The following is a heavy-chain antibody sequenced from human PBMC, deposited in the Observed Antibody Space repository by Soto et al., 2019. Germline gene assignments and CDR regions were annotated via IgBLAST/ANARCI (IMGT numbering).Heavy chain of an antibody. V-gene: IGHV4-61*01. CDR3: ARDRRGYSGLFDY. CDR2: IYYSGST. D-gene: IGHD5-12*01. CDR1: GGSVSSGSYY. J-gene: IGHJ4*02. Sequence: PSETLSLTCTVSGGSVSSGSYYWSWIRQPPGKGLEWIGYIYYSGSTNYNPSLKSRVTISVDTSKNQFSLKLSSVTAADTAVYFCARDRRGYSGLFDYWGQGKLVTVSS.